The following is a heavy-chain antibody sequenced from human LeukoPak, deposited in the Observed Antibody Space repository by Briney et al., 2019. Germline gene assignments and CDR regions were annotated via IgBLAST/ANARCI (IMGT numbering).Heavy chain of an antibody. CDR2: INSDGSST. Sequence: GGSLRLSCAASGFTFSSYWMHWVRQAPGKGLVWVSRINSDGSSTSYADSVKGRFTISRDNAKNTLYLQMNSLRAEDTAVYYCAKVGFLEWFAHFDYWGQGTLVTVSS. V-gene: IGHV3-74*01. D-gene: IGHD3-3*02. J-gene: IGHJ4*02. CDR3: AKVGFLEWFAHFDY. CDR1: GFTFSSYW.